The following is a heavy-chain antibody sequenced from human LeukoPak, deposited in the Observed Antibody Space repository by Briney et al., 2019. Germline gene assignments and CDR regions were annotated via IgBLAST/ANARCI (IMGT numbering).Heavy chain of an antibody. D-gene: IGHD2-21*02. CDR1: GGSISSGGYY. Sequence: SQTLSLTCTVSGGSISSGGYYWSWIRQHPGKGLEWIGYIYYSGSTYYNPSLKSRVTISVDTSKNQFSLKLSSVTAADTAVYYCAGSRLKTPYCGGDCYSFPFDYWGQGTLVTVSS. CDR2: IYYSGST. J-gene: IGHJ4*02. CDR3: AGSRLKTPYCGGDCYSFPFDY. V-gene: IGHV4-31*03.